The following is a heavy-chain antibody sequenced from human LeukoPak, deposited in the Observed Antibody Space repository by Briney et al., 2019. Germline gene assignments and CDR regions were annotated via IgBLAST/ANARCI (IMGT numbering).Heavy chain of an antibody. J-gene: IGHJ4*02. V-gene: IGHV3-21*01. CDR2: ISSSSSYI. CDR3: ARDVQVATIYPLDY. D-gene: IGHD5-12*01. CDR1: GFTFSSYS. Sequence: GGSLRLSCAASGFTFSSYSMNWVRQAPGKGLEWVSSISSSSSYIYYADSVKGRFTISRDNAKNSLYPQMNSLRAEDTALYYCARDVQVATIYPLDYWGQGTLVTVSS.